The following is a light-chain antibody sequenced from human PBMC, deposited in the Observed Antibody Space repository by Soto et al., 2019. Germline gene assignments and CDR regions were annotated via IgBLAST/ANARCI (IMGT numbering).Light chain of an antibody. Sequence: EVVLTQSPVTLSLSPGERATLSCRASQSFRGLLAWYQQKPGQAPRLLIYDAYNRATGIPPRFSGSGSGTVFTLTISRLEPEGSAVYYCQQRHMWPITFGQGPRLEIK. CDR2: DAY. J-gene: IGKJ5*01. V-gene: IGKV3-11*01. CDR3: QQRHMWPIT. CDR1: QSFRGL.